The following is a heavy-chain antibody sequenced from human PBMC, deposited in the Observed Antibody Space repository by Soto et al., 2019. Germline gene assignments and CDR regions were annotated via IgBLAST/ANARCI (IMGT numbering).Heavy chain of an antibody. D-gene: IGHD1-1*01. Sequence: QVHLVQSGVEVKKPGSSVKVSCKASGDTFSSYTINWVRQAPGLGLEWMGRVIPMLSMSNYALKFQGRVTMTADRSPNTASMGQSSPRSEDTATYYSARRHGWNTRDFDCGGQGPLVTISS. CDR3: ARRHGWNTRDFDC. CDR2: VIPMLSMS. V-gene: IGHV1-69*02. CDR1: GDTFSSYT. J-gene: IGHJ4*02.